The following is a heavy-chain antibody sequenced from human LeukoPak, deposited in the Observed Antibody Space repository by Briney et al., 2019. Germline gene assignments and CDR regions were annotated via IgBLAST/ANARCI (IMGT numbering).Heavy chain of an antibody. J-gene: IGHJ4*02. V-gene: IGHV4-38-2*01. Sequence: PSETLSLTCAVSGYSISSGYYWGWIRQPPGKGLEWFGSIYHSGSTYYNPSLKSRVTISVDTSKNQFSLKLSSVTAADTAVYYCASPTTVTTEYFDYWGQGTLVTVSS. CDR3: ASPTTVTTEYFDY. CDR2: IYHSGST. D-gene: IGHD4-11*01. CDR1: GYSISSGYY.